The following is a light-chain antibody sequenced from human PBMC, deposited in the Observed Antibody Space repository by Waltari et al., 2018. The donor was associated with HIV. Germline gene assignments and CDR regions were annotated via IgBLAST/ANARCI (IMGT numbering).Light chain of an antibody. CDR2: EVN. J-gene: IGLJ2*01. CDR1: SSDVGGYNY. V-gene: IGLV2-14*01. CDR3: SSYTSSITRV. Sequence: QSALTQPASVSGSPGQSITIPCTGTSSDVGGYNYVSWYQHHPGKAPKLMIYEVNNRPSGVSNRFSGSKSGNTASLTISGLQAEDEADYYCSSYTSSITRVFGGGTKLTVL.